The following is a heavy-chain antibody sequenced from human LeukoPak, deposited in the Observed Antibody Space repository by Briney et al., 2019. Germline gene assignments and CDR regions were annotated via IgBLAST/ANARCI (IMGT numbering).Heavy chain of an antibody. V-gene: IGHV3-9*01. J-gene: IGHJ6*03. CDR3: ARERYQPLPYYYYYMDV. Sequence: GRSLRLSCAASGFTFDDYAMHWVRQPPGKGLEWVSSISWSSGSVGYADSVKGRFTISRDNAKNSLYLQMNSLRAEDTAVYYCARERYQPLPYYYYYMDVWGKGTTVTVSS. CDR2: ISWSSGSV. D-gene: IGHD2-2*01. CDR1: GFTFDDYA.